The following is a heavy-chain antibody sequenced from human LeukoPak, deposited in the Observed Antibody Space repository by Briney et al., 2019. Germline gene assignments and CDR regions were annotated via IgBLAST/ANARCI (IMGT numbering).Heavy chain of an antibody. Sequence: PGGSLRLSCAASGFIFSSYGMNWVRQAPGKGLEWLSYISSSSSTIYYADSVKGRFTISRDNSKNTLYLQMNSLRAEDTAVYYCASCDYGGKRWYFDLWGRGTLVTVSS. D-gene: IGHD4-23*01. CDR3: ASCDYGGKRWYFDL. CDR2: ISSSSSTI. CDR1: GFIFSSYG. V-gene: IGHV3-48*01. J-gene: IGHJ2*01.